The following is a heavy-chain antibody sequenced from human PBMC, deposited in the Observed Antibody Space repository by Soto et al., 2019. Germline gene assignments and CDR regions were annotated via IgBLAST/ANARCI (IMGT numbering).Heavy chain of an antibody. CDR1: GFTFSSYS. J-gene: IGHJ6*03. Sequence: GGSLRLSCAASGFTFSSYSMNWVRQAPGKGLEWVSSISSSSSYIYYADSVKGRFTISRDNAKNSLYLQMNSLRAEDTAVYYCAKLEQLGLRNYYYYMDVWGKGTTVTVSS. CDR2: ISSSSSYI. V-gene: IGHV3-21*01. D-gene: IGHD6-6*01. CDR3: AKLEQLGLRNYYYYMDV.